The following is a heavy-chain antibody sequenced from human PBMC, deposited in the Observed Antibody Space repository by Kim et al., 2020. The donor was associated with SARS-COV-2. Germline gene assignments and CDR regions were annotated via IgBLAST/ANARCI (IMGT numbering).Heavy chain of an antibody. V-gene: IGHV4-30-2*04. D-gene: IGHD5-18*01. CDR3: AGYGKDYYYGMDV. J-gene: IGHJ6*02. Sequence: NPSLKGRVTISVDTSKNQFSLKLGSVTAADTAVYYCAGYGKDYYYGMDVWGQGTTVTVSS.